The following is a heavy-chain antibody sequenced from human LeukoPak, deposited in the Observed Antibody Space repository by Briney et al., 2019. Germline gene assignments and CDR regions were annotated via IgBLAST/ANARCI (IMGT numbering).Heavy chain of an antibody. CDR2: IIPIFDTP. Sequence: GASVKVSCKASGGTFSNYAISWVRQAPGQGLEWMGGIIPIFDTPNFAQKFQGRVTITADKSTSTAYMELSRLRSEDTAVYYCARGTTHLWFGEGGNALDIWGQGTMVTVSS. CDR3: ARGTTHLWFGEGGNALDI. CDR1: GGTFSNYA. V-gene: IGHV1-69*06. J-gene: IGHJ3*02. D-gene: IGHD3-10*01.